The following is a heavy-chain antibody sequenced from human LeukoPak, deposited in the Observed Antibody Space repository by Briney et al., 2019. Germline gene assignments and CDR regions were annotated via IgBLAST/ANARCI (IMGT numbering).Heavy chain of an antibody. Sequence: ASVKVSFKVSGYTLTELSMHWVRQAPGKGLEWRGGFDREDGETIYAQKFQGRVSMTEVTSTNTAYMELSSLRSEDTAVYYCARDERITIFGLYHSTFAFDIWGQGTMVTVAS. V-gene: IGHV1-24*01. J-gene: IGHJ3*02. CDR2: FDREDGET. CDR3: ARDERITIFGLYHSTFAFDI. D-gene: IGHD3-3*01. CDR1: GYTLTELS.